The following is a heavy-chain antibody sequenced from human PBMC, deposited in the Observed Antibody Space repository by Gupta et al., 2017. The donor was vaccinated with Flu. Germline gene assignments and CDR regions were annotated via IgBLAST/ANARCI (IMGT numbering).Heavy chain of an antibody. J-gene: IGHJ6*02. Sequence: EVQLLGSGGGLVQPGGALRPSCAASGFPFARSAMGGVRPAPGKGLEWVSAISGSGGSTYYADSVKGRFTISRDNSKNTLYLQMNSLRAEDTAVYYCAKEGGRGSGSYYRYGMDVWGQGTTVTVSS. V-gene: IGHV3-23*01. CDR1: GFPFARSA. CDR2: ISGSGGST. D-gene: IGHD3-10*01. CDR3: AKEGGRGSGSYYRYGMDV.